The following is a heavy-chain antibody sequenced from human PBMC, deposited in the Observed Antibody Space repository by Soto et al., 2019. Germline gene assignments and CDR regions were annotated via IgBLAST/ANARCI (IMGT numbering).Heavy chain of an antibody. Sequence: NPSETLSLTCAVSGGSISSSNWWSWVRQPPGKGLEWIGSIYYSGSTYYNPSLKSRVTISVDTSKNQFSLKLSSVTAADTAVYYCASPKIAFYNWFDPWGQGTLVTVSS. D-gene: IGHD3-3*02. CDR2: IYYSGST. CDR1: GGSISSSNW. CDR3: ASPKIAFYNWFDP. V-gene: IGHV4-39*01. J-gene: IGHJ5*02.